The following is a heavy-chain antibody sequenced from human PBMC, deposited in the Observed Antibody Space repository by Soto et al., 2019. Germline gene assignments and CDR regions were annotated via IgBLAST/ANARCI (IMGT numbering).Heavy chain of an antibody. V-gene: IGHV3-23*01. CDR3: AKDLKATPKDIVVTSPFDY. D-gene: IGHD2-15*01. J-gene: IGHJ4*02. CDR1: GFTFSSYA. Sequence: GGSLRLSCAASGFTFSSYAMSWVRQAPGKGLEWVSAISGSGGSTYYADSVKGRFTISRDNSKNTLYLQMNSLRAEDPAAYYCAKDLKATPKDIVVTSPFDYWGQGTLVTVSS. CDR2: ISGSGGST.